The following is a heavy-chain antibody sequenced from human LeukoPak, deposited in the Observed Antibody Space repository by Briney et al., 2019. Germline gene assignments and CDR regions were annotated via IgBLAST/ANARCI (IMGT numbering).Heavy chain of an antibody. CDR1: GGSISSSSYY. Sequence: PSETLSLTCSVSGGSISSSSYYWDWIRQPPGKGLEWLGSVSYSGSTYYNPSLKSRVTISVDTSKNKFSLKLSSVTAVDTAVYYCARHGYCSSTSCYPDFDYWGQGTLVTVSS. V-gene: IGHV4-39*01. CDR2: VSYSGST. D-gene: IGHD2-2*03. CDR3: ARHGYCSSTSCYPDFDY. J-gene: IGHJ4*02.